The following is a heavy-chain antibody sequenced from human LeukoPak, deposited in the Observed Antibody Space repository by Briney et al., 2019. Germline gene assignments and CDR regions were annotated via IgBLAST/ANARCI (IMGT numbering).Heavy chain of an antibody. CDR1: GYTFTRYY. CDR2: INPNSGGT. CDR3: ARTLSDSGLSY. J-gene: IGHJ4*02. D-gene: IGHD3/OR15-3a*01. Sequence: GASVKVSCKASGYTFTRYYMHWVRQAPGQGLEWMGWINPNSGGTNYAQKFQGRVTMTRDTSISTAYMELSRLRSEDTAVYYWARTLSDSGLSYWGQGTLVTVSS. V-gene: IGHV1-2*02.